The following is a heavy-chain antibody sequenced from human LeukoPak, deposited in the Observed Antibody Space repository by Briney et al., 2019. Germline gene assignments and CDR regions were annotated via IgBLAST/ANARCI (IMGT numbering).Heavy chain of an antibody. CDR2: INHSGST. Sequence: SETLSLTCAVYGGSFSGYYWSWIRQPPGKGLEWIGEINHSGSTNYNPSLKSRVTISVATSKNQFSLKLSSVTAADTAVYYCARAVGYFDWLPLFDYWGQGTLVTVSS. D-gene: IGHD3-9*01. CDR3: ARAVGYFDWLPLFDY. J-gene: IGHJ4*02. CDR1: GGSFSGYY. V-gene: IGHV4-34*01.